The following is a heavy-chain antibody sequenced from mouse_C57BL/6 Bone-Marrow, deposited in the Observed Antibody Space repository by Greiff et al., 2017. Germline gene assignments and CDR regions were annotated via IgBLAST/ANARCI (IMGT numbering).Heavy chain of an antibody. CDR3: ARERDCDEWYFDV. J-gene: IGHJ1*03. CDR2: IYNENGYT. D-gene: IGHD2-4*01. Sequence: EVQLQQSGAELVRPGSSVKMSCKTSGYTFTSYGINWVKQRPGQGLEWIGYIYNENGYTEYNEKFKGKATLTSDTSSSTAYMQLSSLTSEDSAIYFCARERDCDEWYFDVWGTGTTVTVSA. CDR1: GYTFTSYG. V-gene: IGHV1-58*01.